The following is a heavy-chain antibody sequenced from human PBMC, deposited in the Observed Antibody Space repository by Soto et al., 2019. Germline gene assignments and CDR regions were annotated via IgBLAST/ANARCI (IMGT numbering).Heavy chain of an antibody. CDR1: GLIVYNYA. CDR3: AGGYSYGLYYFYYGMDV. Sequence: HGGSMRVGCAASGLIVYNYAMNWSRQNPGKGLEWVSSISSSSSYIYYADSVKGRFTISRDNAKNSLYLQMNSLRAEDTAVYYCAGGYSYGLYYFYYGMDVWGQGTTVTVSS. J-gene: IGHJ6*02. D-gene: IGHD5-18*01. CDR2: ISSSSSYI. V-gene: IGHV3-21*01.